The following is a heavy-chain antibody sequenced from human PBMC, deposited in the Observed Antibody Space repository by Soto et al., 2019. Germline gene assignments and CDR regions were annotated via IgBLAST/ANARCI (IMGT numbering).Heavy chain of an antibody. D-gene: IGHD6-13*01. J-gene: IGHJ5*01. CDR3: ARDVAAAGTFDS. CDR2: INAGNGNT. V-gene: IGHV1-3*01. CDR1: GYTFTSYA. Sequence: GDSVKVSCKASGYTFTSYAMHWVRQAPGQRLEWMGWINAGNGNTKYSQKFQGRVTITRDTSASTAYMELSSLRSEDTAVYYCARDVAAAGTFDSWGQGTLVTVST.